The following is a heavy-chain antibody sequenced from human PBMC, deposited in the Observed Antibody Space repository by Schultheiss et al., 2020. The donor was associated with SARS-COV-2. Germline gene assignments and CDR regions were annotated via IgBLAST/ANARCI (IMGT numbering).Heavy chain of an antibody. D-gene: IGHD2-15*01. J-gene: IGHJ4*02. CDR2: INHSGST. Sequence: SQTLSLTCAVYCGSFSGYYWSWIRQPPGKGLEWIGEINHSGSTNYNPSLKSRVTISVDTSKNQFSLKLSSVTAADTAVYYCAATSGPYDYWGQGTLVTVSS. V-gene: IGHV4-34*01. CDR1: CGSFSGYY. CDR3: AATSGPYDY.